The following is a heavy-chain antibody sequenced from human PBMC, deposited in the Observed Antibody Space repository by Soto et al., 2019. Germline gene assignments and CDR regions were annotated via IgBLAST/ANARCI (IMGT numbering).Heavy chain of an antibody. CDR2: IYYTGST. CDR1: ADSVNSRDYY. CDR3: TREQSDDNYFDP. Sequence: QVQLQESGPGLVKPSETLSLTCTVSADSVNSRDYYWTWIRQSPGKGLEWIGYIYYTGSTNYNPSLKSRVTISLDKSKSQFSLRLISVTAADTAVYYCTREQSDDNYFDPWGQGTLVTVSS. D-gene: IGHD6-19*01. V-gene: IGHV4-61*08. J-gene: IGHJ5*02.